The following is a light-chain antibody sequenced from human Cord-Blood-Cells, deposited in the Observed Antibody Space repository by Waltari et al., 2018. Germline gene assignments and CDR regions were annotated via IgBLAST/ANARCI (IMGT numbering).Light chain of an antibody. CDR2: RNN. J-gene: IGLJ3*02. CDR3: AAWDDSLSGRV. V-gene: IGLV1-47*01. Sequence: QSVLTQPPSASGTPGQRVTISCSGSSSNIGSNYVYWYQQLPGTAPTLLIYRNNQRPSGVPGRVSGSKSGTSASLAISGLRSEDEAEYYCAAWDDSLSGRVFGGGTKLTVL. CDR1: SSNIGSNY.